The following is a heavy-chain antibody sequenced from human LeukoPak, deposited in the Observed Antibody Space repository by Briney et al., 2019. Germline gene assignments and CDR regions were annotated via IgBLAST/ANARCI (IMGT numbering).Heavy chain of an antibody. CDR2: ISSSSSYI. CDR1: GFTFSSYS. V-gene: IGHV3-21*01. Sequence: GGSLRLSCAASGFTFSSYSMTWVRQAPGKGLEWVSSISSSSSYIYYADSVKGRFTISRDNAKNSLYLQMNSLRAEDTAVYYCARDLTVGATVRYFDYRGQGTLVTVSS. J-gene: IGHJ4*02. D-gene: IGHD1-26*01. CDR3: ARDLTVGATVRYFDY.